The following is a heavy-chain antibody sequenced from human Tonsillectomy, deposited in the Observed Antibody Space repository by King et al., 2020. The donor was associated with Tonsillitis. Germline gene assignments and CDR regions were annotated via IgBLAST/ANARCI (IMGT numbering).Heavy chain of an antibody. CDR2: IYYSGST. V-gene: IGHV4-31*03. D-gene: IGHD1-26*01. J-gene: IGHJ4*02. Sequence: VQLQESGPGLVKPSQTLSLTCTVSCGSISSGGYYWSWIRQHPGKGLEWIGYIYYSGSTYYNPSLKSRVTRSVDTSKNQFSLKLSSVTAADTAVYYCARTNQWEERFFDYWGQGTLVTVSS. CDR3: ARTNQWEERFFDY. CDR1: CGSISSGGYY.